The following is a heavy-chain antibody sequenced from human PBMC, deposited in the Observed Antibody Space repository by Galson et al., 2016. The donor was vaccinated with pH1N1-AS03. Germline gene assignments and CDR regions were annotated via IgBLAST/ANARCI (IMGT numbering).Heavy chain of an antibody. V-gene: IGHV3-11*01. CDR3: ARLRWSNFGDAFDL. CDR2: MSGSAITI. Sequence: SLRLSCAASGFAFSDYFMSWIRQAPGKGLEWVSSMSGSAITIYYTDSVKGRFTISRDNPKNSLLLQMNNLRGEDTAVYYCARLRWSNFGDAFDLWGQGTMVTVSS. CDR1: GFAFSDYF. D-gene: IGHD4-23*01. J-gene: IGHJ3*01.